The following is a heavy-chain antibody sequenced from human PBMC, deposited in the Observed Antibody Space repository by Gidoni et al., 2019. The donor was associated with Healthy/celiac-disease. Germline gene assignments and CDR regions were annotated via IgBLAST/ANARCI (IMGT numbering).Heavy chain of an antibody. CDR1: GGTFSSYT. Sequence: QDQLVQYGAEVKKPGSSVKVSCKASGGTFSSYTISWVRQAPGQGLEWMGRIIPILGIANYAQKFQGRVTITADKSTSTAYMELSSLRSEDTAVYYCARGYYDFWSGYYYYYGMDVWGQGTTVTVSS. J-gene: IGHJ6*02. CDR3: ARGYYDFWSGYYYYYGMDV. D-gene: IGHD3-3*01. V-gene: IGHV1-69*02. CDR2: IIPILGIA.